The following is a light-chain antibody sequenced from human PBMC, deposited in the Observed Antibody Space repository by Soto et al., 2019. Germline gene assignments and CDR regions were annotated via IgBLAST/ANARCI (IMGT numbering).Light chain of an antibody. Sequence: QSVLTQPASVSGXPGQSITISCTGTSSDVGGYNYVSWYQQHPGKAPKLMIYDVSNRPSGVSNRFSGSKSGNTASLTISGLQAEDEADYYCSSYTSSSTHYNYVFGTGTKVTVL. J-gene: IGLJ1*01. CDR3: SSYTSSSTHYNYV. CDR1: SSDVGGYNY. CDR2: DVS. V-gene: IGLV2-14*01.